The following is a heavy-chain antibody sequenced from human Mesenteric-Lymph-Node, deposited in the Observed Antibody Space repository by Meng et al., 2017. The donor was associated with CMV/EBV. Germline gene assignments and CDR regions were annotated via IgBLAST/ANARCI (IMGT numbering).Heavy chain of an antibody. CDR2: IDHGGSS. CDR1: GGSGSSGSCY. D-gene: IGHD1-26*01. Sequence: SGGSGSSGSCYWSWIRQPPGKGLEWIGEIDHGGSSNYNPSLKSRVTISVDTSKNQFSLKLTSVTAADTAVYYCARRFIYSGSPVGHWGQGTLVTVSS. J-gene: IGHJ1*01. CDR3: ARRFIYSGSPVGH. V-gene: IGHV4-39*07.